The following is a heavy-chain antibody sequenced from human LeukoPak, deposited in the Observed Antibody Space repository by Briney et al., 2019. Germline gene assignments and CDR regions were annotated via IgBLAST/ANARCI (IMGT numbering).Heavy chain of an antibody. CDR3: ARVGSGGAWFDF. V-gene: IGHV4-38-2*02. CDR1: GYSITRGYF. J-gene: IGHJ4*02. Sequence: SETLSLTCTVSGYSITRGYFWGWIRQSPGKGLEWIGYVYATGTTNYNPSLKTRATISIDTSKNQLSLTLTSVTAADTAVYYCARVGSGGAWFDFWGQGTLVTVSS. D-gene: IGHD6-19*01. CDR2: VYATGTT.